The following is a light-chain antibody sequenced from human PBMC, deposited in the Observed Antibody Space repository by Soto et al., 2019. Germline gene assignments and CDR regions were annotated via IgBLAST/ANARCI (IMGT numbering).Light chain of an antibody. CDR3: QQYAGSPLT. CDR1: QSVSNR. J-gene: IGKJ4*01. Sequence: EIVLTQSPATLSLSPGQRATLSCGASQSVSNRLAWYQQIPGLAPRLLIYDASTWATGIPDRFSGSGSGRDFTLTISRLEPEDFAVYYCQQYAGSPLTFGGGTKVEIK. CDR2: DAS. V-gene: IGKV3D-20*01.